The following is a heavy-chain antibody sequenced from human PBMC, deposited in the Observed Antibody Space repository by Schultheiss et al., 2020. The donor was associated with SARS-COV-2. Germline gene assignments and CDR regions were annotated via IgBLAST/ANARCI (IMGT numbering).Heavy chain of an antibody. CDR3: ARAVYYDYVWGSYRHYYFDY. CDR1: GGSISSYY. CDR2: IYYSGST. V-gene: IGHV4-59*01. Sequence: SETLSLTCTVSGGSISSYYWSWIRQPPGKGLEWIGYIYYSGSTNYNPSLKSRVTISVDTSKNQFSLKLSSVTAADTAVYYCARAVYYDYVWGSYRHYYFDYWGQGTLVTVSS. J-gene: IGHJ4*02. D-gene: IGHD3-16*02.